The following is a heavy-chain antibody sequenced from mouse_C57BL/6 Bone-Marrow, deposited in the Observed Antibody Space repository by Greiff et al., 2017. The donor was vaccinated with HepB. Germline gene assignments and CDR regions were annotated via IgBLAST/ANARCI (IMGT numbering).Heavy chain of an antibody. D-gene: IGHD1-1*01. CDR1: GYTFTDYE. J-gene: IGHJ3*01. CDR2: IDPETGGT. Sequence: VQLQQSGAELVRPGASVSLSCKASGYTFTDYEMHWVKQTPVHGLEWIGAIDPETGGTAYNQKFKGKAILTADKSSSTAYMELRSLTSEDSAVYYCTSPPYGSSYGFAYWGQGTLVTVSA. V-gene: IGHV1-15*01. CDR3: TSPPYGSSYGFAY.